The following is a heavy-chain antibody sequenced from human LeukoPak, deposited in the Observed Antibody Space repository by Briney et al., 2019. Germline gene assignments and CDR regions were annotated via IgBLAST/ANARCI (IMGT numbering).Heavy chain of an antibody. J-gene: IGHJ4*02. CDR1: GGSFSGYY. D-gene: IGHD2-15*01. CDR3: VVAATWGAFDY. V-gene: IGHV4-59*08. CDR2: IYYSGST. Sequence: SETLSLTCAVYGGSFSGYYWSWIRQPPGKGLEWIGYIYYSGSTNYNPSLKSRVTISVDTSKNQFSLKLSSVTAADTAVYYCVVAATWGAFDYWGQGTLVTVSS.